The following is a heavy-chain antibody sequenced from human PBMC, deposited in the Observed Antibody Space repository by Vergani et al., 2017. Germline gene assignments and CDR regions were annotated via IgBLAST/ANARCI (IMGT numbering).Heavy chain of an antibody. J-gene: IGHJ6*02. Sequence: QVQLVQSGAEVKTPGASVKVSCKASGYTFTSYGISWVRQAPGQGLEWMGWISAYNGNTNYAQKLQGRVTMTTDTSTSTAYMELRSLRSDDTAVYYCASIAVDPYYYYGMDVWGQGTTVTVSS. CDR3: ASIAVDPYYYYGMDV. CDR1: GYTFTSYG. V-gene: IGHV1-18*01. D-gene: IGHD6-19*01. CDR2: ISAYNGNT.